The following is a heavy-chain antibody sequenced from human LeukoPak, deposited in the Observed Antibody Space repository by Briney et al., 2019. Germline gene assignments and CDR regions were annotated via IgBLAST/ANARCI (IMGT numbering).Heavy chain of an antibody. Sequence: GRSLRLSCAASGFTFSTYVIHWVRQAPGKGLEWAALISYDGSSKYYADSVKGRFTISRDNSKNTVYLQMDSLRAEDTAVYYCAKVILSPKYYSGMDVWGQGTTVTVSS. J-gene: IGHJ6*02. CDR3: AKVILSPKYYSGMDV. CDR1: GFTFSTYV. CDR2: ISYDGSSK. V-gene: IGHV3-30*18. D-gene: IGHD3-10*01.